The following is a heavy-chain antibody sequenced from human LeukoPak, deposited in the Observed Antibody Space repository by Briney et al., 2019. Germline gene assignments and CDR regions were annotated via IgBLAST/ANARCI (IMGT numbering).Heavy chain of an antibody. Sequence: SETLSLTCAVYGGSFSGYYWSWIRQPPGKGLEWIGEINHSGSTNYNPSLKSRVTISVDTSKNQFSLKLSSVTAADTAVYYCARRIEAAVNYINYWGQGTLVNVSS. J-gene: IGHJ4*02. V-gene: IGHV4-34*01. CDR2: INHSGST. CDR1: GGSFSGYY. CDR3: ARRIEAAVNYINY. D-gene: IGHD6-13*01.